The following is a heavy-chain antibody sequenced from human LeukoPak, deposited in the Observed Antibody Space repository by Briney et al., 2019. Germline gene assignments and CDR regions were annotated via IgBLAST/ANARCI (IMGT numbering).Heavy chain of an antibody. J-gene: IGHJ4*02. CDR3: ARVDLLGYDY. Sequence: GGSLRLSCAASGFTFSSHAMHWVRQAPGKGLEYVSAISSNGGSTLYANSVKGRFTISRDNSKNTLYLQMGSLRAEDMAVYYCARVDLLGYDYWGQGTLVTVAS. CDR2: ISSNGGST. D-gene: IGHD1-26*01. V-gene: IGHV3-64*01. CDR1: GFTFSSHA.